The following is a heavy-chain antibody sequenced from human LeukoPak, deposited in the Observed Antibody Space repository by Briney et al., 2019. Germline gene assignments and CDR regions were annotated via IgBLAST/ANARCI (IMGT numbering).Heavy chain of an antibody. CDR2: ISGDATTF. CDR3: ALYSGNYRAFDY. J-gene: IGHJ4*02. D-gene: IGHD1-26*01. Sequence: GGSLRLSCAASGFTFSDYYMSWIRQAPGKGLEWVSYISGDATTFYYADSVKGRFTISRDNAKNSLYLQMNSLRVEDTAVYYCALYSGNYRAFDYWGQGTLVTVSS. CDR1: GFTFSDYY. V-gene: IGHV3-11*01.